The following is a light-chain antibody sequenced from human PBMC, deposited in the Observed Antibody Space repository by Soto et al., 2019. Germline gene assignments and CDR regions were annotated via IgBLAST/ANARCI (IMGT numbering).Light chain of an antibody. J-gene: IGKJ1*01. Sequence: DIPMTQSPSTLSASVGDRVTITCRASQSISSWLAWYQQKPGRAPKLLIYKASSLETGVPSRFSGSGSGTDFSLIIRSLQLDDFSCYYCQQYGSSSPWTFGQGTKVVIK. V-gene: IGKV1-5*03. CDR2: KAS. CDR3: QQYGSSSPWT. CDR1: QSISSW.